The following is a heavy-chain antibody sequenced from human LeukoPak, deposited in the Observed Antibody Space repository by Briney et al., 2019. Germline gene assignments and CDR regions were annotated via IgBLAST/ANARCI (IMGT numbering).Heavy chain of an antibody. D-gene: IGHD6-13*01. CDR2: IIPIFGTA. V-gene: IGHV1-69*01. CDR3: ASEASIAAAPH. Sequence: SVKVSCKASGGTFSSYAISWVRQAPGQGLEWMGGIIPIFGTANYAQKFQGRVTITADESTSTAYMVLSSLRSEDTAVYYCASEASIAAAPHWGQGTLVTVSS. J-gene: IGHJ4*02. CDR1: GGTFSSYA.